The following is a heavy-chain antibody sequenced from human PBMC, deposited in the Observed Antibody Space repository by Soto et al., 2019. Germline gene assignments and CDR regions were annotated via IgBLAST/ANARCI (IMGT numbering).Heavy chain of an antibody. CDR2: INPGDSDI. J-gene: IGHJ6*02. Sequence: GESLKISCKASGYSFTTYWIAWVRQMPGKVLEWMGIINPGDSDIRYSPSFQGQVTISADNSISTAYLQWSSLKASDTAMYYCARHEQFYYYYYGMDVWGQGTAVTV. D-gene: IGHD4-4*01. CDR1: GYSFTTYW. V-gene: IGHV5-51*01. CDR3: ARHEQFYYYYYGMDV.